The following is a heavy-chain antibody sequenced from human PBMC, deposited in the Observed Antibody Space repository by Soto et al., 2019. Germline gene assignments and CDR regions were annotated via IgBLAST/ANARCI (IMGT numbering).Heavy chain of an antibody. V-gene: IGHV4-59*01. CDR2: IYYSGST. J-gene: IGHJ6*02. CDR1: GGSISSYY. Sequence: NPSETLSLTCTVSGGSISSYYWSWIRQPPGKGLEWIGYIYYSGSTNYNPSLKSRVTISVDTSKNQFSLKLSSVTAADTAVYYCARNTWFYGMDVWGQGTTVTVSS. CDR3: ARNTWFYGMDV. D-gene: IGHD3-9*01.